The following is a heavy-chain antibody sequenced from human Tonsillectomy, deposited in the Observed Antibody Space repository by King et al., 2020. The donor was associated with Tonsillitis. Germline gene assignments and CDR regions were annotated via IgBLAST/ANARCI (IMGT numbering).Heavy chain of an antibody. CDR2: IYHSGST. CDR1: GYSISSGYY. J-gene: IGHJ4*02. CDR3: ARRGYGDLSFDY. D-gene: IGHD4-17*01. Sequence: QLQESGPGLVKPSETLSLTCAVSGYSISSGYYWGWIRQPPGKGLEWSGSIYHSGSTYYNPSLKSRVTISVDTSKNQFSLKLSSVTAADTAVYYCARRGYGDLSFDYWGQGTLVTVSS. V-gene: IGHV4-38-2*01.